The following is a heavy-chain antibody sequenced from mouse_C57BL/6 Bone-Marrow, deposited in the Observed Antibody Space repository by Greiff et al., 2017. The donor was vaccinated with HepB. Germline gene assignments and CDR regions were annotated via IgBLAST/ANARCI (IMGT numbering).Heavy chain of an antibody. CDR2: INPYNGGT. D-gene: IGHD1-1*01. J-gene: IGHJ2*01. Sequence: VQLQQSGPVLVKPGASVKMSCKASGYTFTDYYMNWVKQSHGKSLEWIGVINPYNGGTSYNQKFKGKATLTVDKSSSTAYMELNSLTSEDSAVYYCARFYGSSYEVYYFDYWGQGTTLTVSS. CDR1: GYTFTDYY. CDR3: ARFYGSSYEVYYFDY. V-gene: IGHV1-19*01.